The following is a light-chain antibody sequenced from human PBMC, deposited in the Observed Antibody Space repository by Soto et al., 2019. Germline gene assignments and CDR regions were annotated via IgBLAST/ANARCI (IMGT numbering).Light chain of an antibody. CDR3: SSYAHGSNYV. CDR2: EVD. CDR1: SSDVGFYNY. V-gene: IGLV2-14*01. Sequence: QSVLAQPASVSGSPGQSITISCTGTSSDVGFYNYVSWCQQQHPGKAPKLMIYEVDNRPSGVSIRFSGSKSGNTASLTISGLQAEDEAAYYCSSYAHGSNYVLGHGTKVTVL. J-gene: IGLJ1*01.